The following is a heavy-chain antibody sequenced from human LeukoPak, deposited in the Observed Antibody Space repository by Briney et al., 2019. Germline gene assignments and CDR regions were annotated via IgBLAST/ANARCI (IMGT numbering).Heavy chain of an antibody. J-gene: IGHJ4*02. CDR2: ISGSGGST. V-gene: IGHV3-23*01. CDR1: GFTFSSYA. CDR3: AKDHILRYFDWSPEYYFDY. Sequence: GGSLRLSCAASGFTFSSYAMSWVRQAPGKGPEWVSAISGSGGSTYYADSVKGRFTISRDNSKNTLYLQMNSLRAEDTAVYYCAKDHILRYFDWSPEYYFDYWGQGTLVTVSS. D-gene: IGHD3-9*01.